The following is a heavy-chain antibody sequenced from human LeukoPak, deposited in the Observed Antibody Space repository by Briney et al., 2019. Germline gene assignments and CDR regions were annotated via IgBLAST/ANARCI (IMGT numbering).Heavy chain of an antibody. D-gene: IGHD3-22*01. J-gene: IGHJ3*02. CDR3: ARLSSAEQRNAFDI. CDR2: ILYIGSR. CDR1: GDSISSSTFC. Sequence: KASETLSLTCPLSGDSISSSTFCWPWIRQPPGRGLEYIGSILYIGSRYHNPSLRSRVTVSIDTSKSQFSLRLTSVTAADAAVYYCARLSSAEQRNAFDIWGQGTMVTVSS. V-gene: IGHV4-39*01.